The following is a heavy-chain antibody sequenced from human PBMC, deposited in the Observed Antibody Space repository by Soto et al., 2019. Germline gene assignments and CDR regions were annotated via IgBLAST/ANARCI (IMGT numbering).Heavy chain of an antibody. CDR1: GFTFNIYW. V-gene: IGHV3-74*01. Sequence: LRLSCAASGFTFNIYWMHWVRKAPGKGLVWVSRINSDGSSTYYADSVKGRFTISRDNAKNTLYLQMNSLRAEDTAVYYCATHLPNYWGQGTLVTVSS. CDR2: INSDGSST. CDR3: ATHLPNY. J-gene: IGHJ4*02.